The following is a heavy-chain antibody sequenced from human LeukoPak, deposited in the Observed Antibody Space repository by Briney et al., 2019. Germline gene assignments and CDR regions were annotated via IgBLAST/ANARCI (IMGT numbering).Heavy chain of an antibody. Sequence: GGSLRLSCAASGFTFSNYGMNWVRQAPGKGLGWVAIISYDGSNKYYADSVKGRFTISRDNPKNTLYLQMDSLRAEDTAVYYCAKGWRLLDYWGQGTLVTVSS. CDR2: ISYDGSNK. J-gene: IGHJ4*02. CDR3: AKGWRLLDY. D-gene: IGHD6-25*01. CDR1: GFTFSNYG. V-gene: IGHV3-30*18.